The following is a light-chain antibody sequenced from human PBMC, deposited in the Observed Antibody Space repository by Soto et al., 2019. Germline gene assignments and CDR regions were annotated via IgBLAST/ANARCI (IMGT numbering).Light chain of an antibody. J-gene: IGLJ2*01. V-gene: IGLV2-14*01. Sequence: QSALTQPASVSGSPGQSITISCTGTSSDVGYYNYVSWYQQHPGKAPKVLIYEVRNRPSGAASRFSCSKSGNTAFLTISGLQPEDEDDYYCSSYTRSSSVLFGGGTKVTVL. CDR3: SSYTRSSSVL. CDR2: EVR. CDR1: SSDVGYYNY.